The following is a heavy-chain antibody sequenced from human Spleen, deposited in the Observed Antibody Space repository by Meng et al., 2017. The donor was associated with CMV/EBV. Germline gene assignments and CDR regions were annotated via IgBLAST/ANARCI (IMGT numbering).Heavy chain of an antibody. Sequence: GESLKISCASSGFTFSTYWMHWVRQAPGKGLEWVAVISYDGSNKYYADSVKGRFTISRDNSKNTLYLQMNSLRAEDTAVYYCARAGYDFWSGGMDVWGQGTTVTVSS. D-gene: IGHD3-3*01. V-gene: IGHV3-30*03. J-gene: IGHJ6*02. CDR3: ARAGYDFWSGGMDV. CDR2: ISYDGSNK. CDR1: GFTFSTYW.